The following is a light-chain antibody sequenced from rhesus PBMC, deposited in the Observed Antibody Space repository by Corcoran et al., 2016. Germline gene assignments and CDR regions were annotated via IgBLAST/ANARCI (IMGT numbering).Light chain of an antibody. CDR1: QGISNA. V-gene: IGKV1-33*01. J-gene: IGKJ4*01. CDR2: AAS. Sequence: DIHMTQSPSSLSASVGDKVTITCRASQGISNALAWYQQKPGKAPKLLIYAASNLQSGVPSRFSGSGSGTDFTLPISSLQPEDFAVYYCQQRNSSPLTFGGGTKVEIK. CDR3: QQRNSSPLT.